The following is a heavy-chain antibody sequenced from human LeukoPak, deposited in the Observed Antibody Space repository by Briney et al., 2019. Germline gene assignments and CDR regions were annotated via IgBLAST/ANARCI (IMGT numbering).Heavy chain of an antibody. D-gene: IGHD6-13*01. CDR2: IGGSGGTT. CDR1: GFTFSLWS. CDR3: AKPIAAAGWYYYGMDV. J-gene: IGHJ6*02. Sequence: GGSLRLSCAASGFTFSLWSMNWVRQAPGKGPEWVSHIGGSGGTTYYADPVKGRFTISRDDAKNSLYLQMNSLRVEDTAVYYCAKPIAAAGWYYYGMDVWGQGTTVTVSS. V-gene: IGHV3-48*01.